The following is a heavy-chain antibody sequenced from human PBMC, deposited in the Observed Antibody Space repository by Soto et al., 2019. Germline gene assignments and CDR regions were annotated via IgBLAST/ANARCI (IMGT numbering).Heavy chain of an antibody. CDR2: ITPFNGNT. D-gene: IGHD6-13*01. V-gene: IGHV1-45*02. J-gene: IGHJ6*02. CDR3: ASSTGNYYGMDV. CDR1: GYTFTYRY. Sequence: SVKVSCKASGYTFTYRYLHWVRQAPGQALEWMGWITPFNGNTNYAQKFQDRVTITRDRSMSTAYMELSSLRSEDTAMYYCASSTGNYYGMDVWGQGTTVTVSS.